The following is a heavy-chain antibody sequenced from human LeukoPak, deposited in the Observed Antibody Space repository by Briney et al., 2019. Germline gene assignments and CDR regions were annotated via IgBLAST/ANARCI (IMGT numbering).Heavy chain of an antibody. Sequence: PSETLSLTCTVSGGSISSGGYYWSWIRQHPGKGLAWIGYIYYSGSTYYNPSLKSRVTISVDTSKNQFSLKLSSVTAADTAVYYCARYDYGGGYDAFDIWGQGTMVTVSS. D-gene: IGHD4-23*01. J-gene: IGHJ3*02. CDR2: IYYSGST. V-gene: IGHV4-31*03. CDR1: GGSISSGGYY. CDR3: ARYDYGGGYDAFDI.